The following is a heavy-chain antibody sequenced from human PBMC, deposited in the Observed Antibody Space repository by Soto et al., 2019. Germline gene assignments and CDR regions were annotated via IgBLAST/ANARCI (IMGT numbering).Heavy chain of an antibody. J-gene: IGHJ4*02. Sequence: GESLKISCEGSGYSFSSHWIAWVRQLPGKGLECMGIIYPGDSDIRYSPSFQGQVTISADKSITTAYLQWSSLKASDTAMYYCAISGRLGNYGRSLDHWGQGTLVTVSS. CDR2: IYPGDSDI. D-gene: IGHD3-16*01. CDR3: AISGRLGNYGRSLDH. CDR1: GYSFSSHW. V-gene: IGHV5-51*01.